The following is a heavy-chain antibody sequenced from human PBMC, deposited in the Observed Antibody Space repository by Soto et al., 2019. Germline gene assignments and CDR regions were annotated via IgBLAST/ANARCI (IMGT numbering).Heavy chain of an antibody. V-gene: IGHV4-39*01. Sequence: SETQWLTCSVCGRSINTTYYWRWLRQPPGKGLEWIGSIYYSGSTSYNPSLKSRVTISADTSKNQFSLNLNSVTAADTAVYYCARPYLSGSYLGFDFWGLRILVTVS. J-gene: IGHJ4*02. CDR3: ARPYLSGSYLGFDF. CDR1: GRSINTTYY. D-gene: IGHD3-22*01. CDR2: IYYSGST.